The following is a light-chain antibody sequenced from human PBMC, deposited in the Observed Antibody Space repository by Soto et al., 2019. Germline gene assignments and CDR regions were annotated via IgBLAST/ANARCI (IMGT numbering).Light chain of an antibody. J-gene: IGKJ5*01. CDR2: GAS. CDR1: QSVSSSY. CDR3: QQYDSSPIT. V-gene: IGKV3-20*01. Sequence: EIVLTQSPGTLSFSAGERATLSFRASQSVSSSYLAWYQQKPGQAPRLLIYGASSRATGIPDRFSGSGSGTDFTLTISRLEPEDFAVYYCQQYDSSPITFGQGTRLEI.